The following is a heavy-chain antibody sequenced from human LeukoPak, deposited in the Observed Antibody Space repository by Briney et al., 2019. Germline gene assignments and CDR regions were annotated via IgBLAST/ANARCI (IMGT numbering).Heavy chain of an antibody. CDR1: GFTFSSYA. CDR2: ISGSGGST. Sequence: GGSLRLSCAASGFTFSSYAMSWVRQAPGKGLEWVSAISGSGGSTYYADSVKGRFTISGDNSKNTLYLQMNSLRAEDTAVYYCANPLPVAGFGYWGQGTLVTVSS. V-gene: IGHV3-23*01. J-gene: IGHJ4*02. CDR3: ANPLPVAGFGY. D-gene: IGHD6-19*01.